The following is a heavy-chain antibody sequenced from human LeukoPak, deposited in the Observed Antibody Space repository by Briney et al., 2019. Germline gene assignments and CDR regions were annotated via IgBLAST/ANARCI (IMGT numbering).Heavy chain of an antibody. V-gene: IGHV4-59*08. J-gene: IGHJ1*01. Sequence: PSETLSLTCTVSGGSISSYYWSWIRQPPGKGLEWIGYIYYSGSTNYNPSLKSRVTISVDTSKNQFSLRLSSVTAADTAVYYCAGSIAAAGTFHFQHWGQGTLVTVSS. CDR3: AGSIAAAGTFHFQH. D-gene: IGHD6-13*01. CDR2: IYYSGST. CDR1: GGSISSYY.